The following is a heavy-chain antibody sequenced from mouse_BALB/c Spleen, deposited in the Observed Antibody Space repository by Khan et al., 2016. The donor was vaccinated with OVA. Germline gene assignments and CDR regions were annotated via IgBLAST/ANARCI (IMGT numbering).Heavy chain of an antibody. CDR1: GFAFSSYD. V-gene: IGHV5-9*02. J-gene: IGHJ3*01. Sequence: EVELVESGGGLVKPGGSLKLSCAPSGFAFSSYDMSWVRQTPEKRLEWVATISGTGIYTYYQDSVKGRFTISRDTARNTLYLQMSSLRSEDTALYYCARPSYYGNPWFTYGGQGTLVTVSA. CDR3: ARPSYYGNPWFTY. D-gene: IGHD2-10*01. CDR2: ISGTGIYT.